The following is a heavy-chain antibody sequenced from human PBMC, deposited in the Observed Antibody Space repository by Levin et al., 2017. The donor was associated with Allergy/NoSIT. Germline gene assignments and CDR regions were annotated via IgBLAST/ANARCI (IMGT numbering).Heavy chain of an antibody. CDR1: GGSISSYY. V-gene: IGHV4-59*01. CDR3: ATAPFGGYCSGGSCYFGWFDR. CDR2: IYYTGNT. J-gene: IGHJ5*02. Sequence: SQTLSLTCTVSGGSISSYYWSWIRQPPGKGLEWIGYIYYTGNTNYNPSLESRVTISVDTSKNQFSLKLSSVTAADTAVYYCATAPFGGYCSGGSCYFGWFDRWGQGTLVTVSS. D-gene: IGHD2-15*01.